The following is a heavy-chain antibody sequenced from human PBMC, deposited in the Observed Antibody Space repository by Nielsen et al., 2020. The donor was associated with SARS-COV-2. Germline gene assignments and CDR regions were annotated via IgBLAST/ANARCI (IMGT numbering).Heavy chain of an antibody. CDR1: GGSISSGGYY. D-gene: IGHD6-13*01. V-gene: IGHV4-31*03. CDR3: ARVAAGTGRDFSYMDV. CDR2: IYYSGMT. Sequence: SETLSLTCTVSGGSISSGGYYWSWIRQHPGKGLEWIGYIYYSGMTYYNPSLKSRVTISIDTSNNHFSLEVNSVTAADTAVHYCARVAAGTGRDFSYMDVWGKGTTVTVSS. J-gene: IGHJ6*03.